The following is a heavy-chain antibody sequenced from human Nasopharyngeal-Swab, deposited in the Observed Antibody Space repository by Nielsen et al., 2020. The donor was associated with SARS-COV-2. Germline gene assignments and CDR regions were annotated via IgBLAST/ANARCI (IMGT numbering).Heavy chain of an antibody. V-gene: IGHV3-48*02. J-gene: IGHJ6*02. D-gene: IGHD6-13*01. CDR3: ARGPHSSSWSDYYYYGMDV. CDR2: ISSSSTI. CDR1: GFTFSSYS. Sequence: GGSLRLSCAASGFTFSSYSMNWVRQAPGKGLEWVSYISSSSTIYYADSVKGRFTISRDNAKNSLYLQMNSLRDEDTAVYYCARGPHSSSWSDYYYYGMDVWGQGTTVTVSS.